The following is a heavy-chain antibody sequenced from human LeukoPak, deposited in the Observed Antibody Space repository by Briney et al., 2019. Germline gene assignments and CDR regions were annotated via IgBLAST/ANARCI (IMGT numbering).Heavy chain of an antibody. CDR3: ARAPTYYDFWSGYYREHYYMDV. J-gene: IGHJ6*03. Sequence: PGGSLRLSCAASGFTFSSYWMSWVRQAPGKGLEWVANIKQDGSEKYYVDSVKGRFTISRDNAKNSLYLQMNSLRAEGTAVYYCARAPTYYDFWSGYYREHYYMDVWGKGTTVTVSS. V-gene: IGHV3-7*03. D-gene: IGHD3-3*01. CDR1: GFTFSSYW. CDR2: IKQDGSEK.